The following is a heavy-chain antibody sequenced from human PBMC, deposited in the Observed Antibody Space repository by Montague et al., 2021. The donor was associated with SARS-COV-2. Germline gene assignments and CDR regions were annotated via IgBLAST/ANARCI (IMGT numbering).Heavy chain of an antibody. J-gene: IGHJ4*02. Sequence: SLRLSCPASGFTFSSSAMIWVRQAPGKGLEWVSVIYSGGSSTYYADSVKGRFTISRDNSKNTLYLEMNSLRAEDTAVYYCAKVTYYDILTGSIPFRYYFDXWGQGTLVTVSS. CDR1: GFTFSSSA. D-gene: IGHD3-9*01. V-gene: IGHV3-23*03. CDR3: AKVTYYDILTGSIPFRYYFDX. CDR2: IYSGGSST.